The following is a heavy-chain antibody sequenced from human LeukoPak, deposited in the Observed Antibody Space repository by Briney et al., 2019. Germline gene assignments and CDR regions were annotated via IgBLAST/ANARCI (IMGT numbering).Heavy chain of an antibody. CDR3: ARVKYDSGGYYSILDY. CDR2: IVPIFGSA. D-gene: IGHD3-22*01. V-gene: IGHV1-69*01. CDR1: GGTFSSYA. Sequence: SVTVSCKASGGTFSSYAISWVRQAPGQGLEWMGGIVPIFGSANYAQKFQGRVTITADESTTTAYMELTGLRSEDTAVYYCARVKYDSGGYYSILDYWGQGTLVTVSS. J-gene: IGHJ4*02.